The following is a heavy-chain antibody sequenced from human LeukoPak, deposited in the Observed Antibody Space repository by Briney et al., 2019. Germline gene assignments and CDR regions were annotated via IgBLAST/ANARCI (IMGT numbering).Heavy chain of an antibody. CDR3: ASFYNDSSGYLDY. CDR1: GYTFTSYY. Sequence: ASVKVSCKASGYTFTSYYMHWVRQAPGQGLEWMGRIIPILGIANYAQKFQGRVTITADKSTSTAYMELSSLRSEDTAVYYCASFYNDSSGYLDYWGQGTLVTVSS. J-gene: IGHJ4*02. D-gene: IGHD3-22*01. CDR2: IIPILGIA. V-gene: IGHV1-69*02.